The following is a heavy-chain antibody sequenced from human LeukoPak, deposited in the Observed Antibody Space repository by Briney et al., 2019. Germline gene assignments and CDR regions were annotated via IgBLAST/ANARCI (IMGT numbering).Heavy chain of an antibody. V-gene: IGHV1-2*02. J-gene: IGHJ6*03. D-gene: IGHD4-23*01. Sequence: ASVKVSCKASGYTFTGYYMHWVRQAPGQGLEWMGWINPNSGGTNYAQKFQGRVTMTRDTSISTAYMELSRLRSDDTAVYYCARGGLHFGGVGYMDVWGKGTTVTVSS. CDR3: ARGGLHFGGVGYMDV. CDR2: INPNSGGT. CDR1: GYTFTGYY.